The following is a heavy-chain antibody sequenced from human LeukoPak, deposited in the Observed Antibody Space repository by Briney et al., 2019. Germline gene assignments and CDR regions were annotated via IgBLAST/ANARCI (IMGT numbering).Heavy chain of an antibody. Sequence: ASVKVSCKASGYTFTGHYMHWVRQATGQGLEWMGWMNPNSGNTGYAQKFQGRVTMTRDTSISTAYMELSRLRSDDTAVYYCARGWYSSSWLDYWGQGTLVTVSS. CDR1: GYTFTGHY. D-gene: IGHD6-13*01. V-gene: IGHV1-2*02. CDR3: ARGWYSSSWLDY. J-gene: IGHJ4*02. CDR2: MNPNSGNT.